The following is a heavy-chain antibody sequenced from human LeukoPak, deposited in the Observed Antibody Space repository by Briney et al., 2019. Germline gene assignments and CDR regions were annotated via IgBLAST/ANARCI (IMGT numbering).Heavy chain of an antibody. J-gene: IGHJ3*02. CDR1: GFTFSSNS. D-gene: IGHD3-22*01. CDR2: ISTSSSYI. CDR3: AKSNGYGLIDI. V-gene: IGHV3-21*04. Sequence: GGSLRLSCAASGFTFSSNSMNWVRQAPGKGLEWVSSISTSSSYIYYADSVKGRFTISRDNARNSLYLQMNILRAEDTAVYYCAKSNGYGLIDIWGQGTMVTVSS.